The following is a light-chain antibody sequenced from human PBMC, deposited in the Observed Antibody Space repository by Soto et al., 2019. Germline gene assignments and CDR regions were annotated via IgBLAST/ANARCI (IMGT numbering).Light chain of an antibody. CDR3: LLNYSGARV. V-gene: IGLV7-46*01. CDR2: DTN. CDR1: TGAVTTDHF. Sequence: QAVVTQEPSLTVSPGGTVTLTCGSSTGAVTTDHFPYGFQQKPGQAPRTLIYDTNNKYSWTPARFSGSLLGDKAALTLSGAQPEDEADYCCLLNYSGARVFGGGTKLTVL. J-gene: IGLJ3*02.